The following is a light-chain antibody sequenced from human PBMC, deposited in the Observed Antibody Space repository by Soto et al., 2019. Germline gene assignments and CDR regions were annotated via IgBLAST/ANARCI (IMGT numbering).Light chain of an antibody. CDR3: SSYAGSNNWV. CDR2: EVS. J-gene: IGLJ3*02. V-gene: IGLV2-8*01. CDR1: SSDVGGYNY. Sequence: QFALTQAPSESGSPGQSVTISCTGTSSDVGGYNYVSWYQQHPGKAPKLMIYEVSKRPSGVPDRFSGSKSGNTASLTVSGLQAEDEADYYCSSYAGSNNWVFGGGTKLTVL.